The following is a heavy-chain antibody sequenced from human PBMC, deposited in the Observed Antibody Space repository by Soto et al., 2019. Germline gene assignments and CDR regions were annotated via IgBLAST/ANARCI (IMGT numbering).Heavy chain of an antibody. CDR1: GYNCLNYG. D-gene: IGHD2-15*01. V-gene: IGHV1-18*04. J-gene: IGHJ4*02. CDR3: ARDHGGATLALLY. Sequence: ASVKGSGKTSGYNCLNYGMSWVRQAPGQGPEWMGWISVYHGNTIYAQNFQGRVTMTTDTSTSTAYMQLTSLSSDDTGVYYCARDHGGATLALLYWGQGTLVTVSS. CDR2: ISVYHGNT.